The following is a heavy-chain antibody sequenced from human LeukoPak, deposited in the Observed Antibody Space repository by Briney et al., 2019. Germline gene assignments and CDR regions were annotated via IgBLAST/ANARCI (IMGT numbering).Heavy chain of an antibody. Sequence: GGSLRLSCAVSGFTFSRYSMNWVRQAPGKGLEWVSSISSSSSYIYYADSMKGRFTISRDNARKTLYLQMNRLRAEDTAVYYCARDNSVGQWLVGNWFDPWGQGTLVTVSS. J-gene: IGHJ5*02. CDR1: GFTFSRYS. V-gene: IGHV3-21*01. D-gene: IGHD6-19*01. CDR3: ARDNSVGQWLVGNWFDP. CDR2: ISSSSSYI.